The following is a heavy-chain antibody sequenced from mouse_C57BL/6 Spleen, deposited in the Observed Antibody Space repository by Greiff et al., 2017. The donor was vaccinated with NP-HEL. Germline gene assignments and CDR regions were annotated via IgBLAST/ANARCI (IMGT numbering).Heavy chain of an antibody. CDR2: IYPGDGDT. D-gene: IGHD1-1*01. Sequence: QVQLKQSGPELVKPGASVKISCKASGYAFSSSWMNWVKQRPGKGLEWIGRIYPGDGDTNYNGKFKGKATLTADKSSSTAYMQLSSLTSEDSAVYFCAIITTVVATSYFDVWGTGTTVTVSS. J-gene: IGHJ1*03. V-gene: IGHV1-82*01. CDR3: AIITTVVATSYFDV. CDR1: GYAFSSSW.